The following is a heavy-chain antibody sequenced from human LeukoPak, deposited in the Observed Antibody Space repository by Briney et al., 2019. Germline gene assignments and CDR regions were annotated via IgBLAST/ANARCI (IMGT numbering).Heavy chain of an antibody. CDR1: GFTFSSYG. V-gene: IGHV3-30*02. Sequence: PGGSLRLSCAASGFTFSSYGMHWVRQAPGKGLEWVAFIRYDGSNKYYADSVKGRFTISRDNSKNSLYLQMNSLRAEDTAVYYCAREAVEMATIWREADDAFDTWGQGTMVTVSS. CDR2: IRYDGSNK. J-gene: IGHJ3*02. CDR3: AREAVEMATIWREADDAFDT. D-gene: IGHD5-24*01.